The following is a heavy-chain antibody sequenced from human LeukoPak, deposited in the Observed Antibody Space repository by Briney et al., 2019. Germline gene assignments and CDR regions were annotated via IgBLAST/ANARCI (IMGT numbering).Heavy chain of an antibody. CDR1: GFAFSSYA. V-gene: IGHV3-23*01. Sequence: PGGSLRLSCSASGFAFSSYAMSWVRQAPGKGLEWVSITSGSGGNPYYADSVKGRFTISRDNSKNTLYLHMNSLRAEDTALYHCAKDTGIILVRGAADYWGQGILVTVSS. J-gene: IGHJ4*02. D-gene: IGHD3-10*01. CDR3: AKDTGIILVRGAADY. CDR2: TSGSGGNP.